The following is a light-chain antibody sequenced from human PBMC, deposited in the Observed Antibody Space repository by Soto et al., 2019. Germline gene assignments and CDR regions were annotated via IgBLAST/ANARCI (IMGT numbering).Light chain of an antibody. CDR3: SSYTTSSTFV. V-gene: IGLV2-14*01. CDR1: SSDVGRYDF. Sequence: QSVLAQPASVSVSPGQSITISCTGTSSDVGRYDFVSWFQQHPGKAPKLMIYDVSIRPSGVSDHFSGSKSGNTASLTISGLQAEDEADYYCSSYTTSSTFVFGTGTKVTVL. J-gene: IGLJ1*01. CDR2: DVS.